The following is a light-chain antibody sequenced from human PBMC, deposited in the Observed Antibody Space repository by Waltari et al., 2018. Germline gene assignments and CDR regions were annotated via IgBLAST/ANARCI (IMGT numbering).Light chain of an antibody. Sequence: QSALTQPASVSGSPGQSITISCIGTSSDIGGYNYVSWYQQHPGKAPKFMIYDVTKRPSGVSNRFSGSKSGSTASLTISGLQAEDEADYYCSSYTSSNTWVFGGGTKLTVL. CDR2: DVT. J-gene: IGLJ3*02. V-gene: IGLV2-14*01. CDR3: SSYTSSNTWV. CDR1: SSDIGGYNY.